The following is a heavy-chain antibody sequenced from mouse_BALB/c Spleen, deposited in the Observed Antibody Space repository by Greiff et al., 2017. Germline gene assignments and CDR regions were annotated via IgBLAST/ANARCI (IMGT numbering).Heavy chain of an antibody. CDR2: IDPANGNT. D-gene: IGHD2-4*01. CDR1: GFNIKDTY. Sequence: VQLQQSGAELVKPGASVKLSCTASGFNIKDTYMHWVKQRPEQGLEWIGRIDPANGNTKYDPKFQGKATITADTSSNTAYLQLSSLTSEDTAVYYCARGYDYDRFDYWGQGTTLTVSS. J-gene: IGHJ2*01. CDR3: ARGYDYDRFDY. V-gene: IGHV14-3*02.